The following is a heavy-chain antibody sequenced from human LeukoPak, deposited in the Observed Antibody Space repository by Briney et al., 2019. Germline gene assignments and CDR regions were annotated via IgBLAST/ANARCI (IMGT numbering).Heavy chain of an antibody. J-gene: IGHJ6*02. CDR1: GGTFSSYA. V-gene: IGHV1-69*13. D-gene: IGHD4-17*01. CDR3: ARAQAVTTPPGMDV. Sequence: ASVKVSCKASGGTFSSYAISWVRQAPGQGLEWMGGIIPIFGTANYAQKFQGRVTITADESTSTAYMELSSLRSEDTAVYYCARAQAVTTPPGMDVWGQGTTVTVSS. CDR2: IIPIFGTA.